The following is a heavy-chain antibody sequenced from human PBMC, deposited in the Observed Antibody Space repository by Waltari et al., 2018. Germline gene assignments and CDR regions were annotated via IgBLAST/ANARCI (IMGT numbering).Heavy chain of an antibody. D-gene: IGHD3-10*01. J-gene: IGHJ4*02. CDR1: GGSISSYY. Sequence: QVQLQESGPGLVKPSETLSLTCTVSGGSISSYYWSWIRQPAGKGLEWIGRIYTSGSTNYNPSLKSRVTRSVDTSKNQFSLKLSSVTAADTAVYYCARPHYYGSGSSNFDYWGQGTLVTVSS. CDR2: IYTSGST. V-gene: IGHV4-4*07. CDR3: ARPHYYGSGSSNFDY.